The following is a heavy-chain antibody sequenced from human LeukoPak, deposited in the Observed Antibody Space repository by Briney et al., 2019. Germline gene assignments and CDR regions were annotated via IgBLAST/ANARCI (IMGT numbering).Heavy chain of an antibody. CDR2: INPNSGGT. CDR3: ARVPLDYYDSRGRDS. J-gene: IGHJ4*02. V-gene: IGHV1-2*02. D-gene: IGHD3-22*01. CDR1: GNIFTGYY. Sequence: ASVKVCCKASGNIFTGYYIQWVRQAPGQGLEWMGWINPNSGGTNYAQKFQGRVTMTRETSITTAYMELSRLRSDDTAVYFCARVPLDYYDSRGRDSWGQGTLVTVSS.